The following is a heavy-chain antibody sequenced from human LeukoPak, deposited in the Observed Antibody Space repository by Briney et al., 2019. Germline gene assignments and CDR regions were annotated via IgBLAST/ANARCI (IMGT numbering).Heavy chain of an antibody. D-gene: IGHD3-9*01. CDR1: GFTFSNYG. V-gene: IGHV3-30*02. CDR3: AKDPAARPLRLVTDDAFDI. CDR2: IRHDGSNK. Sequence: GGSLRLSCAASGFTFSNYGIHWVRQAPGKGLEWVAFIRHDGSNKYDADSVKGRFTISRDNSKNTLYLQMNSLRPEDTAVYYCAKDPAARPLRLVTDDAFDIWGQGTMVTVSS. J-gene: IGHJ3*02.